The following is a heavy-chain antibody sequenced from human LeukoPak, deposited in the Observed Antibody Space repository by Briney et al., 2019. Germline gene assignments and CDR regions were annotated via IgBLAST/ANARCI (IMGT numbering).Heavy chain of an antibody. CDR1: GGSFSGYY. Sequence: PSETLSLTCAVYGGSFSGYYWSWLRQPPGKGLEWIGEINHSGSTNYNPSLKSRVTMSVDTSKNQFSLKLSSVTAADTAVYYCAGEKSSWYYFTLWGQGTLVTVSS. CDR2: INHSGST. D-gene: IGHD6-13*01. CDR3: AGEKSSWYYFTL. V-gene: IGHV4-34*01. J-gene: IGHJ4*02.